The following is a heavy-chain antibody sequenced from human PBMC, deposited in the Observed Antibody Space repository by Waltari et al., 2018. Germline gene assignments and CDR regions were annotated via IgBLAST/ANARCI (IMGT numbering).Heavy chain of an antibody. Sequence: EVQLVESGGGLVQPGGSLRLSCAASGFTFSSYWMSWVRQAPGKGRGWLAKRKKDGREKYYVDSVKGRFTISRDNAKTSLYLQMNSLRAEDTAVYYCARVEWLDPWYFDLWGRGTLVTVSS. CDR3: ARVEWLDPWYFDL. CDR1: GFTFSSYW. D-gene: IGHD6-19*01. CDR2: RKKDGREK. J-gene: IGHJ2*01. V-gene: IGHV3-7*01.